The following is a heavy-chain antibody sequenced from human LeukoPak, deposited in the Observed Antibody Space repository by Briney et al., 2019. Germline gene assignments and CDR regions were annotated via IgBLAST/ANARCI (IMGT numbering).Heavy chain of an antibody. Sequence: GGSLRLSCAASGFTFSSYSMNWVRQAPGKGLEWVSYISSSGRNIYYADSVKGRFTISRDNAKNSLYLQMNSLRAEDTAVYYCARDLVQLWSKGYWGQGTLVTVSS. CDR2: ISSSGRNI. CDR3: ARDLVQLWSKGY. CDR1: GFTFSSYS. V-gene: IGHV3-48*04. J-gene: IGHJ4*02. D-gene: IGHD5-18*01.